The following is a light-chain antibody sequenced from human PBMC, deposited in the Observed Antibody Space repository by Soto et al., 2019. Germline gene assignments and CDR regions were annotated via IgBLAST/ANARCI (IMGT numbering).Light chain of an antibody. CDR1: QSVSSSY. CDR2: GAS. Sequence: EIVVTQSPGTLSLSPGERATLSCRASQSVSSSYLAWYQQKPGQAPRLLIYGASSRDTGIPDRFSGSGSGTDFTLTISRLEPEDFAVYYCHQYGSLYTFGQGTRLAIK. CDR3: HQYGSLYT. V-gene: IGKV3-20*01. J-gene: IGKJ2*01.